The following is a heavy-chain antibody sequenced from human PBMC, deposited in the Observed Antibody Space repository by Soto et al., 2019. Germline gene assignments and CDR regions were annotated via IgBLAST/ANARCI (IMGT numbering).Heavy chain of an antibody. V-gene: IGHV3-66*01. J-gene: IGHJ6*02. Sequence: PGGSLRLSCAASGFTVSSNYMSWVRQAPGKGLEWVSVIYSGGSTYYADSVKGRFTISRDNSKNTLYLQMNSLRAEDTAVYYCARAYCGGDCYSNYYYYYGMDVWGQGTTVTVSS. D-gene: IGHD2-21*02. CDR2: IYSGGST. CDR1: GFTVSSNY. CDR3: ARAYCGGDCYSNYYYYYGMDV.